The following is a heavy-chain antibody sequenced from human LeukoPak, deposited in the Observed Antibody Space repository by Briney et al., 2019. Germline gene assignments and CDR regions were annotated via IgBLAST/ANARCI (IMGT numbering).Heavy chain of an antibody. V-gene: IGHV3-48*03. J-gene: IGHJ6*03. CDR3: AREGKDYYYMDV. CDR1: GFTFSSYE. Sequence: GGSLRLSCAASGFTFSSYEMTWFRQAPGKGLEWVSYISSSGRTLSYADSVKGRFTIARDNAKNSLYLQMNSLRAEDTAIYYCAREGKDYYYMDVWGKGTTVTVSS. CDR2: ISSSGRTL.